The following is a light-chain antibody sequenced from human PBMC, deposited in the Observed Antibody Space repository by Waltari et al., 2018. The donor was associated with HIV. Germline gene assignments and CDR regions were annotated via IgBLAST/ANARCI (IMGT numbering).Light chain of an antibody. CDR3: QQRSNWPPSLT. CDR2: DAS. V-gene: IGKV3-11*01. Sequence: TQSPFSVSASLGDRVTITCRASHIGSHLAWYQQKPGLAPRLLIFDASSRATGIPARFSGGGSGTDFTLTISSLEPEDFAVYFCQQRSNWPPSLTFGGGTKVEIK. CDR1: HIGSH. J-gene: IGKJ4*01.